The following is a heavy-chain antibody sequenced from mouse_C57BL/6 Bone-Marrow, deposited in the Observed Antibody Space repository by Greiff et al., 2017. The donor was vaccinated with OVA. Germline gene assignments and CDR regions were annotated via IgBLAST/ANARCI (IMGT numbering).Heavy chain of an antibody. Sequence: KPAASVKISCKASGYSSTDSNINSFNQYNGKRLEWIGVMNPNCVTTSYNQKFNGKATLTVDQSSSTAYMQLNSLTSEDSAVYYCAFYYGSSYRYFDVWGRGTTVTVSS. CDR3: AFYYGSSYRYFDV. D-gene: IGHD1-1*01. J-gene: IGHJ1*03. CDR2: MNPNCVTT. CDR1: GYSSTDSN. V-gene: IGHV1-39*01.